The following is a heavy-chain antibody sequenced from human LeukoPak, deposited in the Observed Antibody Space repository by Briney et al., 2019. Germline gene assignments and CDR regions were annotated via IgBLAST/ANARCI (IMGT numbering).Heavy chain of an antibody. J-gene: IGHJ5*01. CDR2: IYYTGRT. V-gene: IGHV4-59*08. CDR3: ASGVAYSSAWSPLFDS. D-gene: IGHD6-19*01. Sequence: PSETLSLTCTVSGGSISSYYWSWVRQSPREGLEWIGYIYYTGRTNYSPSLKSRVTISLDTSKNQFSLKLTSVTAADTAVYYCASGVAYSSAWSPLFDSWGQGTPVTVSS. CDR1: GGSISSYY.